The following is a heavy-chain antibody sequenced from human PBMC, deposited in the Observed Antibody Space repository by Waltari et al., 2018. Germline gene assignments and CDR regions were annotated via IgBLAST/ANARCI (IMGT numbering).Heavy chain of an antibody. Sequence: QVQLQESGQGLVKPSETLSLTCTVSPGSIRSFYWSWIRLPPGKGLEWIGYIYHSGITTYNPSRKSRVTIGVDTSKNQFSLKIGSVTAADTAVYYCARTAPPYSNAAYGGWSDPWGQGTLVTVSS. CDR1: PGSIRSFY. D-gene: IGHD4-4*01. CDR2: IYHSGIT. J-gene: IGHJ5*02. V-gene: IGHV4-59*08. CDR3: ARTAPPYSNAAYGGWSDP.